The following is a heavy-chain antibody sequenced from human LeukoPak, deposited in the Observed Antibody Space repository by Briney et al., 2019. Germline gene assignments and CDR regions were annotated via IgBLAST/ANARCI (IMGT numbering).Heavy chain of an antibody. V-gene: IGHV4-4*07. Sequence: SETLSLTCTVSGGSISSYYWSWIRQPAGKGLQWIGRIYTSGSTNYNPSLKSRVTISVDKSKNQFSLKLSSVTAADTAVYYCARGGHDYGFFPWGQGTLVTVSS. CDR1: GGSISSYY. J-gene: IGHJ5*02. CDR3: ARGGHDYGFFP. D-gene: IGHD4-17*01. CDR2: IYTSGST.